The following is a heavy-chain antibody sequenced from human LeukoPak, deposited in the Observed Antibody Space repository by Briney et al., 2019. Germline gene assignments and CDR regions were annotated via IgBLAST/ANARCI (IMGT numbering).Heavy chain of an antibody. CDR3: ARGTAVTTFVYGY. J-gene: IGHJ4*02. Sequence: SVKVSCKASGGTFSSYAISWVRQAPGQGLEWMGRIIPILGIANYTQKFQGRVTITADKSTSTAYMELSSLRSEDTAVYYCARGTAVTTFVYGYWGQGTLVTVSS. V-gene: IGHV1-69*04. CDR2: IIPILGIA. D-gene: IGHD4-17*01. CDR1: GGTFSSYA.